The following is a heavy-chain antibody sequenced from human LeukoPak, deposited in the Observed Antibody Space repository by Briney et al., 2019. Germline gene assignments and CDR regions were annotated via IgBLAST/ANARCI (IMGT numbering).Heavy chain of an antibody. CDR2: INPSGGST. D-gene: IGHD6-19*01. V-gene: IGHV1-46*01. Sequence: WASVKVSCKASGHTFTSYYMHWVRQAPGQGLEWMGIINPSGGSTSYAQKFQGRVTMTRDTSTSTVYMELSSLRSEDTAVYYCASSLAVAYGMDVWGQGTTVTVSS. J-gene: IGHJ6*02. CDR3: ASSLAVAYGMDV. CDR1: GHTFTSYY.